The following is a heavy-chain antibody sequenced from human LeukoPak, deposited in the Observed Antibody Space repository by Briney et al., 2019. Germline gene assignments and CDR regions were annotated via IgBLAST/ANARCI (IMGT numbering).Heavy chain of an antibody. J-gene: IGHJ6*02. V-gene: IGHV4-30-4*01. CDR2: IYYSGST. Sequence: ASQTLSLTCTVSGGSISSGDYYWRWIRQPPGKGLEWIGYIYYSGSTYYNPSLKSRVTISVDTSKNQFSLKLSSVTAADTAVYYCARDLYYYGMDVWGQGATVTVSS. CDR1: GGSISSGDYY. CDR3: ARDLYYYGMDV.